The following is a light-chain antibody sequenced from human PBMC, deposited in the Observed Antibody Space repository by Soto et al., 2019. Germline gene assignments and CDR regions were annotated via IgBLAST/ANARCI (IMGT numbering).Light chain of an antibody. CDR2: AAS. Sequence: DLQMTQSPSSVSASVGDRVTITCWASQGINSWLAWYQQKPGKAPKLLISAASSLQSGVPSRFSGSGSGTDFTLTISSLQPEDFATYYCQLAYIVPFTFGGGTKVEIK. J-gene: IGKJ4*01. V-gene: IGKV1D-12*01. CDR1: QGINSW. CDR3: QLAYIVPFT.